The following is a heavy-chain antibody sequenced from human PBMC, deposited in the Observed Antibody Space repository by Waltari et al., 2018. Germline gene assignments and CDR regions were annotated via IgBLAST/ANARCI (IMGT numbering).Heavy chain of an antibody. CDR1: GFSLSTSGVV. D-gene: IGHD6-13*01. J-gene: IGHJ1*01. V-gene: IGHV2-5*01. CDR3: ASQHEQQLVQSYFQH. Sequence: QITLKESGPTLVKPTQTLTLTCTFSGFSLSTSGVVFGWIRQPPGKALEWLALIYWNDDKRYSPSLKSRLTITKDTSKNQVVLTMTNMDPVDTATYYCASQHEQQLVQSYFQHWGQGTLVTVSS. CDR2: IYWNDDK.